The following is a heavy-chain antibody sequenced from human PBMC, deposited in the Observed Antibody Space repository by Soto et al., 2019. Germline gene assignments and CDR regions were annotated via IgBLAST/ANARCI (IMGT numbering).Heavy chain of an antibody. CDR3: ARERWVPAAINYYYYYGMDV. V-gene: IGHV1-2*02. J-gene: IGHJ6*02. Sequence: GASVKVSCKAPGYTFTGYYMHWVRQAPGQGLEWMGWINPNSGGTNYAQKFQGRVTMTRDTSISTAYMELSRLRSDDTAVYYCARERWVPAAINYYYYYGMDVWGQGTTVTVSS. CDR2: INPNSGGT. CDR1: GYTFTGYY. D-gene: IGHD2-2*01.